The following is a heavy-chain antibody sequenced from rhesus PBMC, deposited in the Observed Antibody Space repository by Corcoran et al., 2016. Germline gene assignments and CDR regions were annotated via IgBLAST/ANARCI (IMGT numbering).Heavy chain of an antibody. J-gene: IGHJ1*01. CDR1: GFTFSSSW. Sequence: EVQLVESGGGLAKPGGSLRLSCAASGFTFSSSWMNWVRQAPGKGLEWVSAINSGGGSTYYADSVKGRFTISRDNSKNTLSLQMNSLRAEDTAVYYCAKRGSSWSAEYFEFWGQGALVTVSS. CDR2: INSGGGST. D-gene: IGHD6-13*01. V-gene: IGHV3S25*01. CDR3: AKRGSSWSAEYFEF.